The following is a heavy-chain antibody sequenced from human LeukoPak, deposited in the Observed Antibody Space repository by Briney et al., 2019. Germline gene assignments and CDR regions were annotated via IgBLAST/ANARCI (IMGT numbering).Heavy chain of an antibody. CDR2: MNPNSSNT. D-gene: IGHD3-10*01. J-gene: IGHJ5*02. CDR1: VYTFTSYD. CDR3: ARVPWGVEFDP. V-gene: IGHV1-8*01. Sequence: AAVKVSRKPSVYTFTSYDINWVRQATGQGLEWMGWMNPNSSNTGYAQKFQGRHTMTRNTSINTAYMELSSLRSEDTAVYYCARVPWGVEFDPWGQGTLVTVSS.